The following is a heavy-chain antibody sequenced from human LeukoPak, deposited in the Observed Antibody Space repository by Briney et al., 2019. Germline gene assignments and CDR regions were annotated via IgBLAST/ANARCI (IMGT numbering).Heavy chain of an antibody. CDR3: ARGLGVVVVASFWYMDV. CDR2: MNPNSGNT. J-gene: IGHJ6*03. Sequence: ASVKVSCKTSGYTFTSYDINWVRQATGQGLEWMGWMNPNSGNTGYAQKFQGRVTMTRNTSISTAYMELSSLRSEDTAVYYCARGLGVVVVASFWYMDVWGKGTTVTVSS. CDR1: GYTFTSYD. V-gene: IGHV1-8*01. D-gene: IGHD2-15*01.